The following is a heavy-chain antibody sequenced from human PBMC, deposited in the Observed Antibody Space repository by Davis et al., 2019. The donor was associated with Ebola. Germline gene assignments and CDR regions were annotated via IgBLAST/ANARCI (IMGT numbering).Heavy chain of an antibody. CDR1: GFTFSTYG. CDR2: IWYDGSNK. D-gene: IGHD3-22*01. J-gene: IGHJ4*02. Sequence: PGGSLRLSCAASGFTFSTYGMHWVRQAPGKGLEWVAVIWYDGSNKYYADSVKGRFTISRDNSKNTLYLQMNSLRAEDTAVYYCASWGSVYYDSSGYYNDYWGQGTLVTVSS. CDR3: ASWGSVYYDSSGYYNDY. V-gene: IGHV3-33*01.